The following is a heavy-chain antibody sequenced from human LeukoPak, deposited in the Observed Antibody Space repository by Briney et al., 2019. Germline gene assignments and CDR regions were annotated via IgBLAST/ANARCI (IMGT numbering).Heavy chain of an antibody. CDR1: GFTFSSYG. V-gene: IGHV3-30*18. J-gene: IGHJ4*02. CDR3: AKEALTGYSSSSFDY. D-gene: IGHD6-13*01. Sequence: GRSLRLSCAASGFTFSSYGMHWVRQAPGKGLEWVAVISYDGSNKYYADSVKGRFTISRDNSKNTLYLQMNSLRAEDTAVYYCAKEALTGYSSSSFDYWGQGTLVTVSS. CDR2: ISYDGSNK.